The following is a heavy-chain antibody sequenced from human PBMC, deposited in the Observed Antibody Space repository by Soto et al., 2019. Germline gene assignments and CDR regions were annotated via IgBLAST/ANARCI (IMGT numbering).Heavy chain of an antibody. Sequence: QVQLQESGPGLAKPSQTLSLTCTVSGGSISSGGFYWSWIRQHPGKGLEWIGYIYYSGSTYYNPSPRSRVTISLDTSKNEFFLKVTSVTAADTAVYYCSGGRGGYFDYWGHGTLVTVSS. V-gene: IGHV4-31*03. CDR3: SGGRGGYFDY. CDR1: GGSISSGGFY. D-gene: IGHD2-15*01. J-gene: IGHJ4*01. CDR2: IYYSGST.